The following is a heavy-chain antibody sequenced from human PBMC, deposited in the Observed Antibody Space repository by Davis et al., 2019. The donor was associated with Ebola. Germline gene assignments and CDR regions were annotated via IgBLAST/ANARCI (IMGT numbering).Heavy chain of an antibody. CDR1: GVTFSGSA. D-gene: IGHD6-13*01. J-gene: IGHJ4*02. Sequence: GESLKISCAASGVTFSGSAMHWVRQASGKGLEWVGRIRSKANSYATAYAASVKGRFTISRDDSKNTAYLQMNSLKTEDTAVYYCTSGYSSSHQGFNYYWGQGTLVTVSS. CDR2: IRSKANSYAT. V-gene: IGHV3-73*01. CDR3: TSGYSSSHQGFNYY.